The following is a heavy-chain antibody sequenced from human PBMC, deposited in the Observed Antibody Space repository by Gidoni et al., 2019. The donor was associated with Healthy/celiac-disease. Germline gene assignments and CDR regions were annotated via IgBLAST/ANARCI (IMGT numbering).Heavy chain of an antibody. D-gene: IGHD3-22*01. CDR2: IYYSGRT. V-gene: IGHV4-39*01. CDR1: GGSISSSSYY. J-gene: IGHJ4*02. CDR3: ARRDDSSGYYAPPFDY. Sequence: QLQLQESGPGLVKPSETLSLTCTVSGGSISSSSYYWGWIRQPPGKGLEWIGSIYYSGRTYYNPSLKSRVTISVDTSKNQFSLKLSSVTAADTAVYYCARRDDSSGYYAPPFDYWGQGTLVTVSS.